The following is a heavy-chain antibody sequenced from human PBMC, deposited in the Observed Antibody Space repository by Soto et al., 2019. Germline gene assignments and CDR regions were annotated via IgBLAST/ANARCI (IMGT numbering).Heavy chain of an antibody. D-gene: IGHD6-19*01. V-gene: IGHV4-59*01. CDR1: GGSISSYY. CDR2: IYYSGST. J-gene: IGHJ4*02. Sequence: SETLSLTCTVSGGSISSYYWSWIRQPPGKGLEWIGYIYYSGSTNYNPSLKSRVTISVDTSKNQFSLKLSSVTAADTAVYYCARGSYRSGWYLAYWGKGTLVTVYS. CDR3: ARGSYRSGWYLAY.